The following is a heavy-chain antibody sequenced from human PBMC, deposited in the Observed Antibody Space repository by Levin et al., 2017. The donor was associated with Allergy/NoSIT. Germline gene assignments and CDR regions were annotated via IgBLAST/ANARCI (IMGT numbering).Heavy chain of an antibody. Sequence: LSLTCAASGFTFSSYSMNWVRQAPGKGLEWVSYIGSSTSITYYADSVKGRFTVSRDNAKNSLYLQMNSLRAEDTAVYYCARDGITGNGYYDNWFDPWGQGTLVTVSS. CDR1: GFTFSSYS. V-gene: IGHV3-48*04. CDR2: IGSSTSIT. J-gene: IGHJ5*02. CDR3: ARDGITGNGYYDNWFDP. D-gene: IGHD3-22*01.